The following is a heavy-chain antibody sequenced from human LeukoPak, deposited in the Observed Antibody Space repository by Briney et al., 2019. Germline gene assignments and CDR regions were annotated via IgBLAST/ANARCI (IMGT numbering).Heavy chain of an antibody. J-gene: IGHJ4*02. D-gene: IGHD6-19*01. Sequence: SETLSLTCTVSGDSISYFYWGWIRQPPGKALEWIGSVYYSGTTSYNPSLKSRVTISVDMSKNHFSLRPSSVTAADTAMYYCARGTLYSGWSYYFDYWGQGSQVTVSS. CDR2: VYYSGTT. CDR3: ARGTLYSGWSYYFDY. CDR1: GDSISYFY. V-gene: IGHV4-39*07.